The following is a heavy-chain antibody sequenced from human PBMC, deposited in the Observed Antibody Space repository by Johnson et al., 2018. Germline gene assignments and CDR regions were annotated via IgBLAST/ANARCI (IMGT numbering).Heavy chain of an antibody. Sequence: VQLVESGGGLVQPGGSLRLSCAASGFTFSSYAMSWVRQAPGKGLEWVSAISGSGGSTYYADSVKGRFPISRDNSKNTLYLQMNSLRAEDTAVYYWAKKSGGWPYYYYYMDVWGKGTTVTVSS. D-gene: IGHD2-15*01. V-gene: IGHV3-23*04. CDR1: GFTFSSYA. J-gene: IGHJ6*03. CDR2: ISGSGGST. CDR3: AKKSGGWPYYYYYMDV.